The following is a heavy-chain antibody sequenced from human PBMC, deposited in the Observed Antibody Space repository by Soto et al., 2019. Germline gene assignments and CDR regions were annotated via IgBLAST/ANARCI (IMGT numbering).Heavy chain of an antibody. J-gene: IGHJ4*02. V-gene: IGHV1-69*01. Sequence: QVQLVQSGAEVKEPGSSVKVSCKASGGGNLRDYRTTWVRRAPGQGLEWMGGIIPKLGSANYAQNFQGRVTITADESTNTVYMELRSLRSDDTAVYYGARGGDGYNFRHVYWGQGTPVTVSS. CDR1: GGGNLRDYR. CDR3: ARGGDGYNFRHVY. CDR2: IIPKLGSA. D-gene: IGHD2-21*01.